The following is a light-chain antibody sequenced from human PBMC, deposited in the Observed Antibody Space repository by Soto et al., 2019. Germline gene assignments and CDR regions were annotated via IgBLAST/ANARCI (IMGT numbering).Light chain of an antibody. CDR2: QTS. CDR1: QYINTR. CDR3: HQRQSWPRT. V-gene: IGKV3-11*01. J-gene: IGKJ1*01. Sequence: EIVFTQSPATLSSFPGDRLTLYCRASQYINTRLAWYQHRPGQAPRLLIYQTSIRAAGVPARFSASGSGTDFTLTISDVQPEDFALYYCHQRQSWPRTFGQGTKVDIK.